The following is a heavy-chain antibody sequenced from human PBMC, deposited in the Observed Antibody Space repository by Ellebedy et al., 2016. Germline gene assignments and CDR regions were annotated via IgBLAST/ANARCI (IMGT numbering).Heavy chain of an antibody. CDR1: GYXFTSYY. D-gene: IGHD6-13*01. Sequence: ASVKVSCKXSGYXFTSYYXXXXXXXXXQGLEWMGIINPSGGSTSNAQKIQGRVTMTRDTSTSTVYMELTSLRSEDTAVYYCARGGSGTDWYFDLWGRGTLVTVSS. J-gene: IGHJ2*01. CDR3: ARGGSGTDWYFDL. V-gene: IGHV1-46*01. CDR2: INPSGGST.